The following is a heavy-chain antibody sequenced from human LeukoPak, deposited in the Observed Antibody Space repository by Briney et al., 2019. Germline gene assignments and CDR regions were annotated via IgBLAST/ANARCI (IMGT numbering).Heavy chain of an antibody. CDR1: GYTFTIYA. J-gene: IGHJ5*02. V-gene: IGHV7-4-1*02. CDR2: INTNTGNP. D-gene: IGHD1-26*01. Sequence: ASVKVSCKASGYTFTIYATNWVRQAPGQGLEWMGWINTNTGNPTYAQGFTGRFVFSLDTSVSTAYLQISSLKAEDTAMYYCARLSVGWFDPWGQGTLVTVSS. CDR3: ARLSVGWFDP.